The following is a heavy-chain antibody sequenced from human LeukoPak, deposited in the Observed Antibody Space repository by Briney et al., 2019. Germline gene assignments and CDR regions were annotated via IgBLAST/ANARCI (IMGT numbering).Heavy chain of an antibody. CDR3: AREKYFRIGRFDRAYLDD. J-gene: IGHJ4*02. CDR1: ASTFTTYA. Sequence: ASVKVSCKASASTFTTYAIHLVRQGPGQGLEWMGGISTGNGNTRYSKAFQDRFTITRYTSASTVYMELRGLRSEDMAVYYCAREKYFRIGRFDRAYLDDWGQGTLVTVSS. D-gene: IGHD3-10*01. V-gene: IGHV1-3*03. CDR2: ISTGNGNT.